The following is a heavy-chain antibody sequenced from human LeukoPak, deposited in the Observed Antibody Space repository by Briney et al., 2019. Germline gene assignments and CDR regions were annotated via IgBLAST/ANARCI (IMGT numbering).Heavy chain of an antibody. V-gene: IGHV1-69*05. CDR1: GGTLKNYA. CDR3: ASALVVPGAVNLYDWDCFGL. D-gene: IGHD2-2*01. CDR2: IITIFGTT. Sequence: GASVKVSCKASGGTLKNYAISWVRQAPGEGLEWMGEIITIFGTTKYAQKFQGRVTINTDESATTAFMELSSLRSEDTAMYYCASALVVPGAVNLYDWDCFGLWGRGTLVTVSS. J-gene: IGHJ2*01.